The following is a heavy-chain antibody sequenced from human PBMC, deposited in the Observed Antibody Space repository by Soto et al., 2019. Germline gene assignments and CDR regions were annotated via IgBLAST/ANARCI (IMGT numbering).Heavy chain of an antibody. CDR2: IYYSGST. V-gene: IGHV4-59*01. Sequence: LSLTCSVSSASISSYSWSCIRQPTGQDLEWIGYIYYSGSTNYNPSLKSRVTISVDTSKNQFSLKLSSVTAADTAVYYCASAGCDYFSHAAAPAFDAWG. CDR3: ASAGCDYFSHAAAPAFDA. J-gene: IGHJ5*01. D-gene: IGHD2-21*02. CDR1: SASISSYS.